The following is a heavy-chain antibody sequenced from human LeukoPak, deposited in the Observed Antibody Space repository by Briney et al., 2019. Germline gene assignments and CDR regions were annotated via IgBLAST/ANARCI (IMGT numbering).Heavy chain of an antibody. CDR1: GGSFSGYY. J-gene: IGHJ5*02. V-gene: IGHV4-34*01. CDR3: ARGRSLRYFDWLRIFDP. CDR2: INHSGST. D-gene: IGHD3-9*01. Sequence: PSETLSLTCAVYGGSFSGYYWSWIRQPPGKGLEWIGEINHSGSTNHNPSLKSRVTISVDTSKNQFSLKLSSVTAADTAVYYCARGRSLRYFDWLRIFDPWGQGTLVTVSS.